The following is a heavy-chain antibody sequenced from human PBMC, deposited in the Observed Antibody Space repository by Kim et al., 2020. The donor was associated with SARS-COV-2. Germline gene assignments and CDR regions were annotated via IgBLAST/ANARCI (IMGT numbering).Heavy chain of an antibody. V-gene: IGHV1-18*01. CDR2: ISAYNGNT. CDR3: ASVGLTAPARAWFDP. CDR1: GYTFTSYG. Sequence: ASVKVSCKASGYTFTSYGISWVRQAPGQGLEWMGWISAYNGNTNYAQKLQGRVTMTTDTSTSTAYMELRSLRSDDTAVYYCASVGLTAPARAWFDPWGQGTLVNVSS. D-gene: IGHD1-26*01. J-gene: IGHJ5*02.